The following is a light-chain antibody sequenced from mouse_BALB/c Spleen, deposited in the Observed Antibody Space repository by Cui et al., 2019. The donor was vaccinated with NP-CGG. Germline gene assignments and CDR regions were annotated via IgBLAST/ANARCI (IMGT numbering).Light chain of an antibody. CDR3: ALWYSNHCM. J-gene: IGLJ1*01. Sequence: QAVVTQESALTTSPGETVTLTCRSSTGAVTTSNYANWVQEKPDHLFTGLIGGTNNRAPGVPARFSGSLIGDKAALTITGAQTEDEAIYFCALWYSNHCMFGGGTKLTVL. CDR2: GTN. V-gene: IGLV1*01. CDR1: TGAVTTSNY.